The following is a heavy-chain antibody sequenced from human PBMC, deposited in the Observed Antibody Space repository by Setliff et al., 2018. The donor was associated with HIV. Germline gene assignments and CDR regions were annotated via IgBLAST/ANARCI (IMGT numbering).Heavy chain of an antibody. V-gene: IGHV3-7*05. CDR1: GYTFSSYW. Sequence: GGSLRLSCAASGYTFSSYWMAWVRQCPGKGLEWVANIQQHGSEIHYVASVEGRFTISRDNAKNSLYLQMNSLRAEDTAVYYCANMQWASNAWYSFGYWGQGALVTVSS. D-gene: IGHD6-19*01. J-gene: IGHJ4*02. CDR2: IQQHGSEI. CDR3: ANMQWASNAWYSFGY.